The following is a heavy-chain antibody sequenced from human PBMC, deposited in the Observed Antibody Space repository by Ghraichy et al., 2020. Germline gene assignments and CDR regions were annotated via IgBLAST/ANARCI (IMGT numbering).Heavy chain of an antibody. V-gene: IGHV1-69*13. Sequence: SVKVSCKASGGTFSSYAISWVRQAPGQGLEWMGGIIPIFGTANYAQKFQGRVTITADESTSTAYMELSSLRSEDTAVYYCASFSSGWYPGWFDPWGQGTLVTVSS. D-gene: IGHD6-19*01. J-gene: IGHJ5*02. CDR1: GGTFSSYA. CDR2: IIPIFGTA. CDR3: ASFSSGWYPGWFDP.